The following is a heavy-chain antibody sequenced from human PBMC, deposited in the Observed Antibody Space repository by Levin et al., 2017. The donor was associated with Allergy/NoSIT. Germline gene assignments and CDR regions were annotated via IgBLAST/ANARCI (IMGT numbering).Heavy chain of an antibody. CDR3: ARNGGNYSTFFFGY. Sequence: GGSLRLSCTTSGFKFGDHAVSWFRQAPGKGLEWVGFIRGKDFGATTEYAASVKGRFTISRDDSESIAYLQMDSLKTADIAQYYCARNGGNYSTFFFGYCGQGTLVTVSS. CDR2: IRGKDFGATT. V-gene: IGHV3-49*03. J-gene: IGHJ4*02. CDR1: GFKFGDHA. D-gene: IGHD1-1*01.